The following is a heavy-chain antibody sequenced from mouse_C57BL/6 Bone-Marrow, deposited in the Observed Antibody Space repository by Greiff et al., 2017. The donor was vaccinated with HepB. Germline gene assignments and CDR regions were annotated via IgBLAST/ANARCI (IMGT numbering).Heavy chain of an antibody. CDR2: IDPSDSYI. Sequence: QVHVKQPGAEFVKPGASVKLSCKASGYTFTSYWMQWVKQRPGQGLEWIGEIDPSDSYINYNPKFKGKATLTVDTSSSTAYMQLSSLTTEDSAVYYSARRASLLSWFAYWDQGTLVTVSA. V-gene: IGHV1-50*01. CDR3: ARRASLLSWFAY. J-gene: IGHJ3*01. CDR1: GYTFTSYW. D-gene: IGHD3-1*01.